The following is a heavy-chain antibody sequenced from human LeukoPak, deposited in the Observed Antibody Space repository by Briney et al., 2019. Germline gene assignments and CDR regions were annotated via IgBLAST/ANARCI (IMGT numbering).Heavy chain of an antibody. J-gene: IGHJ4*02. CDR2: ISGSGDSK. CDR1: GFTFSEYY. D-gene: IGHD4-11*01. V-gene: IGHV3-11*01. CDR3: ARRTYSNYFFDY. Sequence: PGGSLRLSCAASGFTFSEYYKNWIRQAPGKGLEWVSYISGSGDSKCYADSVKGRFTISRDNAKNSLYLQMNSLRAEDTAVYYCARRTYSNYFFDYWGQGTLVTVSS.